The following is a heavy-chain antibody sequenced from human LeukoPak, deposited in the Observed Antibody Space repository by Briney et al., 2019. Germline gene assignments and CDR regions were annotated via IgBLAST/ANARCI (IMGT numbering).Heavy chain of an antibody. Sequence: GESLKISCKASVFSFTNYWIAWVRQTPEKGLEWMGTIYPGDSDTRYNPSFQGQVTISADKSIKTAYLQWSSLKASDTAMYYCARRGGGNSGGFYFDYWGQGSMVTVSS. J-gene: IGHJ4*02. D-gene: IGHD2-15*01. V-gene: IGHV5-51*01. CDR2: IYPGDSDT. CDR1: VFSFTNYW. CDR3: ARRGGGNSGGFYFDY.